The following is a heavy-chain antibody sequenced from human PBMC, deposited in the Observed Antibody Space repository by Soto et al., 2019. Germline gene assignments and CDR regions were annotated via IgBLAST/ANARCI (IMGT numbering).Heavy chain of an antibody. D-gene: IGHD3-3*01. J-gene: IGHJ4*02. CDR3: AKWSYLDY. Sequence: DVRLAESGGGLVQPGGSLRLSCTTSGFSFASFAMTWVRQAPGKGLEWVATISGSDGKTYYADSVKVRFSISRDTSRNTLYLQMNSLRADDTAIYYCAKWSYLDYWGQGTRVTVSS. CDR2: ISGSDGKT. V-gene: IGHV3-23*04. CDR1: GFSFASFA.